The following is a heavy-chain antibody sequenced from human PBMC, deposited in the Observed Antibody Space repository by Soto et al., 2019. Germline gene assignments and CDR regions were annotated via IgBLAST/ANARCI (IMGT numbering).Heavy chain of an antibody. J-gene: IGHJ4*02. Sequence: EVQVLESGGGLVQPGGSLRLSCAASGFTFSSYAMDWVRQAPGKGLEWVSGLSGGGGRTYYADSVKGRFTISRDNAKNTLYLDMNSLRAEDTAIYYCAKDVRMAFAFWTAYPPSHDFWGQGTLVTVSS. CDR2: LSGGGGRT. D-gene: IGHD3-3*01. CDR1: GFTFSSYA. CDR3: AKDVRMAFAFWTAYPPSHDF. V-gene: IGHV3-23*01.